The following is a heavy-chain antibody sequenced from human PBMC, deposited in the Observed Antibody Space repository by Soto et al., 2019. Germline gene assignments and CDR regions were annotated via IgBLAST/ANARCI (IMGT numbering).Heavy chain of an antibody. CDR1: GFTFSSYW. D-gene: IGHD2-15*01. Sequence: EVQLVESGGGLVQPGGSLRLSCAASGFTFSSYWMSWVRQAPGKGLEWVANIKQDGSAKYYVDSVKGRFTISRDNAKNSLYLQMDSVRAEDTAVYYCARGTGSGGTCNTIWFDPWGQGTLVTVSS. V-gene: IGHV3-7*04. CDR2: IKQDGSAK. J-gene: IGHJ5*02. CDR3: ARGTGSGGTCNTIWFDP.